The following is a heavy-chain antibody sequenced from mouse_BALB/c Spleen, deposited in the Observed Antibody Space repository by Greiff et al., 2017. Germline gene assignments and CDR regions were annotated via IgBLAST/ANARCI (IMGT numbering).Heavy chain of an antibody. CDR3: ARQVDSSGYSYFDY. V-gene: IGHV5-9-3*01. D-gene: IGHD3-2*01. CDR1: GFTFSSYA. Sequence: EVQLVESGGGLVKPGGSLKLSCAASGFTFSSYAMSWVRQTPEKRLEWVATISSGGSYTYYPDSVKGRFTISRDNAKNTLYLQMSSLRSEDTAMYYCARQVDSSGYSYFDYGGQGTTLTVSS. J-gene: IGHJ2*01. CDR2: ISSGGSYT.